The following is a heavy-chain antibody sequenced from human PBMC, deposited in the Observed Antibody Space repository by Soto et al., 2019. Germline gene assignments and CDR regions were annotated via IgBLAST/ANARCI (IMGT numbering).Heavy chain of an antibody. D-gene: IGHD5-12*01. CDR2: ISTYNGST. CDR1: GYTFTSYG. V-gene: IGHV1-18*01. Sequence: GASVKVSCKASGYTFTSYGVSWVRQAPGQGLEWMGWISTYNGSTNYAQKLQGRVTLTTDTSTSTAYMELRSLRSDDTAVYYCASGYDDDYWGQGTLVTVSS. CDR3: ASGYDDDY. J-gene: IGHJ4*02.